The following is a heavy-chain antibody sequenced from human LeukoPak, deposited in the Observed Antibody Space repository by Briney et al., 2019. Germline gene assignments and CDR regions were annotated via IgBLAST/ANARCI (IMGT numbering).Heavy chain of an antibody. D-gene: IGHD2-2*01. Sequence: SETLSLTCAVYGGSFGGYYWSWIRQPPGKGLEWIGEINHSGSTNYNPSLKSRVTISVDTSKNQFSLKLSSVTAADTAVYYCARGLLVPAATRGGNWFDPWGQGTLVTVSS. CDR1: GGSFGGYY. V-gene: IGHV4-34*01. CDR2: INHSGST. CDR3: ARGLLVPAATRGGNWFDP. J-gene: IGHJ5*02.